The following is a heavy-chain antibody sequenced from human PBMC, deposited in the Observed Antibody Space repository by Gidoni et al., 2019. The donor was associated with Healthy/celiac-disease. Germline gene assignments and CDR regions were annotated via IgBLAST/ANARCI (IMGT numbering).Heavy chain of an antibody. V-gene: IGHV3-23*01. Sequence: EVQLLESGGGLVQPGGSLRLSCAASGFTFSSYALSWVRQAPGKGLGWVSAISGSGGITYYADSVKGRFTISRDNSKNTLYLQMNSLRAEDTAVYYCAKDPSELSSRGYYYGSGSYPSSFDYWGQGTLVTVSS. D-gene: IGHD3-10*01. CDR2: ISGSGGIT. CDR1: GFTFSSYA. J-gene: IGHJ4*02. CDR3: AKDPSELSSRGYYYGSGSYPSSFDY.